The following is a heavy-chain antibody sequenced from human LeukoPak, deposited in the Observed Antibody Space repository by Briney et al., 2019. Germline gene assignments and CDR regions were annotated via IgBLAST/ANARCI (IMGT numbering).Heavy chain of an antibody. CDR3: ARVSSSSWYGYYYYGMDV. CDR2: ISSSSSTI. V-gene: IGHV3-48*02. Sequence: GGSLRLSCAASGFTFRSYSMNWVRQAPGKGLEWVSYISSSSSTIYYADSVKGRFTISRDNAKNSLYLQMNSLRDEDTAVYYCARVSSSSWYGYYYYGMDVWGQGTTVTVSS. J-gene: IGHJ6*02. D-gene: IGHD6-13*01. CDR1: GFTFRSYS.